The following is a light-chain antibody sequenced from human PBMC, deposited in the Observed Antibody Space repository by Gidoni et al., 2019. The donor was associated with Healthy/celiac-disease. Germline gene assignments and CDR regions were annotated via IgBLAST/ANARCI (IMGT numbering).Light chain of an antibody. CDR2: DAS. CDR3: QQYDNLPRYT. V-gene: IGKV1-33*01. J-gene: IGKJ2*01. CDR1: QDISNY. Sequence: DIQMSHSPSPLSASVGDRVTITCQASQDISNYLNWYQQKPGKAPKLLIYDASNLETGGPSRFSGSGSGTDFTFTISSLQPEDIATYYCQQYDNLPRYTFGQGTKLEIK.